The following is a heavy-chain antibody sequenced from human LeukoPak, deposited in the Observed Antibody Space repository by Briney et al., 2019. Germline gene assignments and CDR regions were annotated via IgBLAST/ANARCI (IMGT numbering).Heavy chain of an antibody. V-gene: IGHV3-23*01. CDR3: AKEQPLRPRSEGVCMEGYYFAY. J-gene: IGHJ4*02. Sequence: GSLRLSCTVSGCNFNRCAMNWVRQAPGQGLELVSGRSRGCGTTNYSDSVKRRFTISRDKSKNNVFLQMKSLIPEDTAADYCAKEQPLRPRSEGVCMEGYYFAYWGQGSLVPVSS. CDR1: GCNFNRCA. CDR2: RSRGCGTT. D-gene: IGHD2-8*01.